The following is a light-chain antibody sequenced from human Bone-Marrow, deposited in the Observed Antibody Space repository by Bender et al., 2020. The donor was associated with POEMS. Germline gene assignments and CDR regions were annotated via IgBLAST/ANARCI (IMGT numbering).Light chain of an antibody. CDR2: DAR. J-gene: IGLJ3*02. Sequence: QSALTQPASVSESPGQSITISCTGTTSDIGSYFLVSWYQQVPGKAPKLMIYDARQRPSGVSGRFSCSKSGNTASLTISGLQAEDEADYYCSTYVGSSTWVFGGGTKLTVL. CDR3: STYVGSSTWV. CDR1: TSDIGSYFL. V-gene: IGLV2-23*01.